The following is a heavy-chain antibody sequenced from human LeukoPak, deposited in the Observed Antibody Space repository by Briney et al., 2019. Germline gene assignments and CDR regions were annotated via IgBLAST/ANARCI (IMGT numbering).Heavy chain of an antibody. CDR1: GDSVGSTGVY. J-gene: IGHJ6*02. CDR3: ARVGPSQLERLNYYGMDV. D-gene: IGHD1-1*01. V-gene: IGHV4-39*07. CDR2: VYFTGST. Sequence: SETLSLTCTVSGDSVGSTGVYWGWVRQPPGRGLEWIGSVYFTGSTNYNPSLKSRVTISVDTSKNQFSLKLSSVTAADTAVYYCARVGPSQLERLNYYGMDVWGQGTTVTVSS.